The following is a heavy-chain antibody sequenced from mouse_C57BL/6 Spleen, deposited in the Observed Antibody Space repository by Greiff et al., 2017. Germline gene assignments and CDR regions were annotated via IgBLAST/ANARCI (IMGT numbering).Heavy chain of an antibody. Sequence: VKLQESGAELVRPGASVTLSCKASGYTFTDYEMHWVKQTPVHGLEWIGAIDPETGGTAYNQKFKGKAILTADKSSSTAYMELRSLTSEDSAVYYCTRSVYYGSSYSAWFAYWGQGTLVTVSA. CDR1: GYTFTDYE. D-gene: IGHD1-1*01. CDR3: TRSVYYGSSYSAWFAY. CDR2: IDPETGGT. V-gene: IGHV1-15*01. J-gene: IGHJ3*01.